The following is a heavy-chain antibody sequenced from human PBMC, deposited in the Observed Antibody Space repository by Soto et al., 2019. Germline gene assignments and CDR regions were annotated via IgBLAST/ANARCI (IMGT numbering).Heavy chain of an antibody. J-gene: IGHJ6*02. CDR2: IRSKANDYAT. Sequence: PGGSLRLSCAASGFTFIGSTMHWVRQASGKGLEWVGRIRSKANDYATTYAASVNGRFTISRDDSKNTVYLQMNSLKTEDADVYYCTRSDYAMDVWGQGTTVTVSS. V-gene: IGHV3-73*01. CDR1: GFTFIGST. CDR3: TRSDYAMDV.